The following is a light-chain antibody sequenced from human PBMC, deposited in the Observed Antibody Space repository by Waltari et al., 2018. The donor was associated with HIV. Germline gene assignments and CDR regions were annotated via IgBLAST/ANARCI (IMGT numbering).Light chain of an antibody. Sequence: QSALTQPPSASGSPGQSATISCTGISSDAGDDNYVSWYQQSPGKVPKCVIDGVTRRPSGGPDRFSVSKAGNTASLTVSALQADDEADYYCSSYGGSSTWMFGGGTKLTVL. J-gene: IGLJ3*02. CDR2: GVT. CDR1: SSDAGDDNY. CDR3: SSYGGSSTWM. V-gene: IGLV2-8*01.